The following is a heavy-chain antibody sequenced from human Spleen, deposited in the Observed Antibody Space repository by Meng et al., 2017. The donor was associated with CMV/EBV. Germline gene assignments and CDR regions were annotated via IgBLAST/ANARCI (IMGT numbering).Heavy chain of an antibody. CDR1: GGSFSGYY. J-gene: IGHJ4*02. CDR2: INHSGST. D-gene: IGHD3-22*01. Sequence: QGQLQQGGAGLLKPSETLSLSCAVYGGSFSGYYWSWIRQPPGKGLEWIGEINHSGSTNYNPSLKSRVTISVDTSKNQFSLKLSSVTAADTAVYYCVWTTYDSSTLVDYWGQGTLVTVSS. CDR3: VWTTYDSSTLVDY. V-gene: IGHV4-34*01.